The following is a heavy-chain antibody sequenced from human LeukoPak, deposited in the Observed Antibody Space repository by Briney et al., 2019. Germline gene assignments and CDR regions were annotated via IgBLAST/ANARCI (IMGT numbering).Heavy chain of an antibody. CDR3: ARVNVPQRRRIAAAVWFDP. CDR2: MNPNSGNT. J-gene: IGHJ5*02. V-gene: IGHV1-8*02. CDR1: GYTSTSYG. Sequence: ASVKVSCKASGYTSTSYGINWVRQATGQGLEWMGWMNPNSGNTGYAQKFQGRVTMTRNTSISTAYMELSSLRSEDTAVYYCARVNVPQRRRIAAAVWFDPWGQGTLVTVSS. D-gene: IGHD6-13*01.